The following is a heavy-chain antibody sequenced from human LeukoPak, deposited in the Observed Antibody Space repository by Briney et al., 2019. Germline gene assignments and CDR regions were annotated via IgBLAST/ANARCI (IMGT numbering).Heavy chain of an antibody. J-gene: IGHJ4*02. V-gene: IGHV3-21*01. D-gene: IGHD3-16*01. Sequence: TGGSLRLSCAASGFTFSGSSMNWARQAPGKGLEWVSSISTSSTYIYYADSLMGRFTISRDNAKNSLYLHMNSLRAEDTAVYYCARGGSGLDYWGQGTLVTVSS. CDR1: GFTFSGSS. CDR3: ARGGSGLDY. CDR2: ISTSSTYI.